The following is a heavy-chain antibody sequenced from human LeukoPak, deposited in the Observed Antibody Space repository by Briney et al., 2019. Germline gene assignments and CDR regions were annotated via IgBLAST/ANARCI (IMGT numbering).Heavy chain of an antibody. CDR2: IYHTGIT. D-gene: IGHD3-10*01. J-gene: IGHJ4*02. V-gene: IGHV4-39*01. CDR1: GGSISSSNYY. CDR3: ILGGKLDY. Sequence: SETLSLTCTVSGGSISSSNYYRGWIRQTPGKGLEWIGGIYHTGITHYNPSLKSRVTISVDTSKNQLSLRLSSVTAADTAVYYCILGGKLDYWGQGILVTVSS.